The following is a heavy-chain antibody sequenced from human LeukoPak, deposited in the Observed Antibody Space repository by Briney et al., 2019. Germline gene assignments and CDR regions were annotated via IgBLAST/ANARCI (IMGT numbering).Heavy chain of an antibody. J-gene: IGHJ6*03. CDR1: GYSISSGYY. D-gene: IGHD2-21*02. CDR2: INHSGST. Sequence: PSETLSLTCTVSGYSISSGYYWSWIRQPPGKGLEWIGEINHSGSTNYNPSLKSRVTISVDTSKNQFSLKLSSVTAADTAVYYCARIYCGGDCRGYYYHYYMDVWGKGTTVTISS. V-gene: IGHV4-38-2*02. CDR3: ARIYCGGDCRGYYYHYYMDV.